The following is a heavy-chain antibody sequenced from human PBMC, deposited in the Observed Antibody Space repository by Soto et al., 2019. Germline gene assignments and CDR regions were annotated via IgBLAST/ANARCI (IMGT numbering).Heavy chain of an antibody. CDR3: ARIARITMVRGVTIPDAFDI. CDR1: GYTFTSYG. J-gene: IGHJ3*02. CDR2: ISAYNGNT. Sequence: ASVKVSCKASGYTFTSYGISWVRQAPGQGLEWMGWISAYNGNTNYAQKLQGRVTMTTDTSTSTAYMELRSLRSDDTAVSYCARIARITMVRGVTIPDAFDIWGQGTMVTVSS. V-gene: IGHV1-18*01. D-gene: IGHD3-10*01.